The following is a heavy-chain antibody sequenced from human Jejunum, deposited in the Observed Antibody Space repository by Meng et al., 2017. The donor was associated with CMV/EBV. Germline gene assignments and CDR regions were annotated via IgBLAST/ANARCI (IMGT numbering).Heavy chain of an antibody. Sequence: IFSDYYMSWIRQAPGKGLEWVSCISSNDTTIYYADSVKGRFTISRDNAKNSLSLQMNSLRAEDTAVYYCARAARGGATSAQYFQYWGQGTLVTVSS. J-gene: IGHJ1*01. V-gene: IGHV3-11*01. CDR2: ISSNDTTI. D-gene: IGHD1-26*01. CDR1: IFSDYY. CDR3: ARAARGGATSAQYFQY.